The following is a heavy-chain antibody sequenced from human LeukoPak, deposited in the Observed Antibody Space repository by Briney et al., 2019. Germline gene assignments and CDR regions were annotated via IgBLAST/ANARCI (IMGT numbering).Heavy chain of an antibody. CDR2: ISANSFYT. CDR3: AKIGVSGSWFFDL. Sequence: GGSLRLSCAASGFTFSNHGMSWVRQAPGKGVEWVSSISANSFYTYYADSVKGRFTVSRDNSKNTLYLQMNNMAAADTAVYFCAKIGVSGSWFFDLWGRGTLLSVSS. J-gene: IGHJ2*01. V-gene: IGHV3-23*01. D-gene: IGHD1-1*01. CDR1: GFTFSNHG.